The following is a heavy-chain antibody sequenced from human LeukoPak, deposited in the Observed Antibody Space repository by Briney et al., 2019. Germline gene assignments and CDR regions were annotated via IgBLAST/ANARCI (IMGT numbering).Heavy chain of an antibody. J-gene: IGHJ4*02. V-gene: IGHV3-9*01. CDR2: ISWNSGSI. D-gene: IGHD4-17*01. CDR3: AKAHDLYGDYFDY. Sequence: GRSLRLSCAASGFTVDDYAMHWVRQALGKGLEWVSGISWNSGSIGYADSVKGRFTTSRDNAKNSLYLQMNSLRAGDTALYYCAKAHDLYGDYFDYWGQGTLVTVSS. CDR1: GFTVDDYA.